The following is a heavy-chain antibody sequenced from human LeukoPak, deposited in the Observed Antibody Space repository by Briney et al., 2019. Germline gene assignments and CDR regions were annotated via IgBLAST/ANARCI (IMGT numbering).Heavy chain of an antibody. J-gene: IGHJ4*01. CDR3: ARYAYGSGSYYQKPFDY. V-gene: IGHV1-8*01. Sequence: ASVKVSCKASGYTFTSYDINWVRQATGQGLEWMGWMSPDSGNTGYAQKFQGRVTMTRNTSISTAYRELSSLTSDDTAVYYCARYAYGSGSYYQKPFDYWGQGTLVTVSS. CDR2: MSPDSGNT. D-gene: IGHD3-10*01. CDR1: GYTFTSYD.